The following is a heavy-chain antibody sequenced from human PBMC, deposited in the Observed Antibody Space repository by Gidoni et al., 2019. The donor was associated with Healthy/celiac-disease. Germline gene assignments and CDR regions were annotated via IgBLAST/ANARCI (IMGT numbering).Heavy chain of an antibody. Sequence: QVQLVQSGAEVKKPGSSVKVPCKASGGPFRSYAISWVRQAPGQGLEWMGGIIPICGTANYAQKFQGRVTITADESTSTAYMELSSLRSEDTAVYYCVIRGYSYGYFDYWGQGTLVTVSS. D-gene: IGHD5-18*01. CDR1: GGPFRSYA. CDR3: VIRGYSYGYFDY. CDR2: IIPICGTA. V-gene: IGHV1-69*19. J-gene: IGHJ4*02.